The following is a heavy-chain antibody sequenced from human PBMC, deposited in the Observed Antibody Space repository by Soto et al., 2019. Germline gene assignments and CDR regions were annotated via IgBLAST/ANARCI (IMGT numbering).Heavy chain of an antibody. J-gene: IGHJ4*02. V-gene: IGHV3-23*01. CDR1: GFTFSSYT. CDR2: IGSSGGST. CDR3: AKGWGDY. D-gene: IGHD7-27*01. Sequence: EVQLLESGGGLVQPGGSLRLSCAASGFTFSSYTMSWVRQGPGKGLEWVSGIGSSGGSTVYTDSVKGRFTISRDNFKNTLYLQMNSLRAEDTEVYYCAKGWGDYWGQGTPVTVSS.